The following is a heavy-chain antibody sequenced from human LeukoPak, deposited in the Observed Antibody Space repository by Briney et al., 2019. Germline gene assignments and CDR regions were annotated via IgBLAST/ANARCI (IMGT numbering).Heavy chain of an antibody. V-gene: IGHV3-15*01. CDR2: IKRETDGGTT. J-gene: IGHJ4*02. CDR1: GFTFSSYS. CDR3: TTAVASAGKL. D-gene: IGHD6-13*01. Sequence: PGGSLRLSCAASGFTFSSYSMNWVRQAPGKGLEWVGRIKRETDGGTTDYAAPIKGRFTISRDDSKNMVYLQMNSLETEDTAVYYCTTAVASAGKLWGQGILVTVSS.